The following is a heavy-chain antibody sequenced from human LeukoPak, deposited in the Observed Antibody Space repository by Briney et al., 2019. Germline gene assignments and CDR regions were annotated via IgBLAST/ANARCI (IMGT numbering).Heavy chain of an antibody. CDR3: AKDIRYYYDSSAFDY. V-gene: IGHV3-9*01. CDR2: ISWNSGSI. Sequence: GGSLRLSCAASGFTFDDYAMHWVRQAPGKGLEWVSGISWNSGSIGYADSVKGRFTISRDNAKNSLYLQMNSLRAEGTALYYCAKDIRYYYDSSAFDYWGQGTLVTVSS. J-gene: IGHJ4*02. D-gene: IGHD3-22*01. CDR1: GFTFDDYA.